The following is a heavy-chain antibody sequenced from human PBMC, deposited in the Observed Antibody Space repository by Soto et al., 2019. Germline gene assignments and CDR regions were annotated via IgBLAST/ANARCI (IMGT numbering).Heavy chain of an antibody. CDR2: ISGSGGST. CDR1: GFTFSSYA. CDR3: AKDERTMVRGGTRYYYYYYGMDV. Sequence: PGGSLRLSCAASGFTFSSYAMSWVRQAPGKGLEWVSAISGSGGSTYYADSVKGRFTISRDNSKNTLYLQMNSLRAEDTAVYYCAKDERTMVRGGTRYYYYYYGMDVWGQGTTVTVSS. J-gene: IGHJ6*02. V-gene: IGHV3-23*01. D-gene: IGHD3-10*01.